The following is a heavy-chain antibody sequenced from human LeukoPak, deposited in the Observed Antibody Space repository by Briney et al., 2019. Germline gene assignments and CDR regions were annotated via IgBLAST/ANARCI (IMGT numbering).Heavy chain of an antibody. CDR3: ARAGLAAAVLGCDY. D-gene: IGHD6-13*01. CDR2: ISYDGSNK. V-gene: IGHV3-30*03. CDR1: GFTFSSYS. J-gene: IGHJ4*02. Sequence: GGSLRLSCAASGFTFSSYSMNWVRQAPGKGLEWVAVISYDGSNKYYADSVKGRFTISRDNSKNTLYLQMNSLRAEDTAVYYCARAGLAAAVLGCDYWGQGTLVTVSS.